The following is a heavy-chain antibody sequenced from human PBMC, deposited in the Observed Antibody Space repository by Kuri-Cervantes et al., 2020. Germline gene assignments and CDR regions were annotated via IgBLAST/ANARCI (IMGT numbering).Heavy chain of an antibody. CDR3: AGSSWSHDAFDI. V-gene: IGHV3-21*01. CDR2: ISSSSSYI. CDR1: GGSISSSS. D-gene: IGHD6-13*01. Sequence: ETLSLTCTVSGGSISSSSYYWGWIRQAPGKGLEWVSSISSSSSYIYYADSVKGRFTISRDNAKNSLYLQMNSLRAEDTAVYYCAGSSWSHDAFDIWGQGTMVTVSS. J-gene: IGHJ3*02.